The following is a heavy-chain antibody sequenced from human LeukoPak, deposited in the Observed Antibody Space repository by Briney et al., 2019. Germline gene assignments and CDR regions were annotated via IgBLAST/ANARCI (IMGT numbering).Heavy chain of an antibody. D-gene: IGHD2-2*01. Sequence: GGSLRLSCAASGFTFSSYAMSWVRQAPGKGLEWVSAISGSGGSTYCADSVKGRFTISRDNSKNTLYLQMNSLRAEDTAVYYCAKEPLPAAPPTDAFDIWGQGTMVTVSS. CDR2: ISGSGGST. J-gene: IGHJ3*02. CDR3: AKEPLPAAPPTDAFDI. CDR1: GFTFSSYA. V-gene: IGHV3-23*01.